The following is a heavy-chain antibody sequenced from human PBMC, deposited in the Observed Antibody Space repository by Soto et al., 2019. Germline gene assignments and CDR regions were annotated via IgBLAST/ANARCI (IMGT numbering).Heavy chain of an antibody. CDR2: IYFSGGT. CDR3: ARTNAFHI. Sequence: QLQESGPGLVKASETLSLTCTVSGGSISSDYWSWIRQPPGEGLEWIGYIYFSGGTNYNPSLKSRVNISVDRSKNQLSLRLTSVTAADTAVYYCARTNAFHIWGQGTMVTVS. CDR1: GGSISSDY. J-gene: IGHJ3*02. V-gene: IGHV4-59*01.